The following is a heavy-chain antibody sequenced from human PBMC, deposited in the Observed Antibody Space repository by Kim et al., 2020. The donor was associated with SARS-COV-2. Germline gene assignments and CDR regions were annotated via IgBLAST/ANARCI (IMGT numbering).Heavy chain of an antibody. V-gene: IGHV1-18*01. CDR3: ARDPRYSYGVFDY. D-gene: IGHD5-18*01. J-gene: IGHJ4*02. Sequence: YAKNLQGRVTMTTDTSTSTAYMELRRLRSDDTAVYYCARDPRYSYGVFDYWGQGTLVTVSS.